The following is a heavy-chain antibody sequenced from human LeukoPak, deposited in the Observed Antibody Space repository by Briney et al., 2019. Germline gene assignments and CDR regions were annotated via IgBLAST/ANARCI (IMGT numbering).Heavy chain of an antibody. D-gene: IGHD3-22*01. CDR1: GYSFTSYD. CDR3: ARAVYYYDSSGYYSNTFDP. J-gene: IGHJ5*02. CDR2: MNPNSGNT. Sequence: SVNVSCKASGYSFTSYDINWVRPATGQGLEWMGWMNPNSGNTGHAQKLQGRVTITRNTSITTAYMELSSLRSEDTAVYYCARAVYYYDSSGYYSNTFDPWGQGTLVTVSS. V-gene: IGHV1-8*01.